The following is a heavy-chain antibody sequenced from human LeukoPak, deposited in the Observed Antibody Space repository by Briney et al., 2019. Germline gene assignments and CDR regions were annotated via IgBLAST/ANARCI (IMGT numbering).Heavy chain of an antibody. V-gene: IGHV3-69-1*01. Sequence: PGGSLRLSCAASGFTFSDYCMNWVRQAPGKGLEWVSSISSSSTIYYADSVKGRFTISRDNAKNSLYLQMNSLRAEDTAVYYCAKVAVVLNYFDYWGQGTLVTVSS. CDR1: GFTFSDYC. CDR3: AKVAVVLNYFDY. J-gene: IGHJ4*02. D-gene: IGHD6-19*01. CDR2: ISSSSTI.